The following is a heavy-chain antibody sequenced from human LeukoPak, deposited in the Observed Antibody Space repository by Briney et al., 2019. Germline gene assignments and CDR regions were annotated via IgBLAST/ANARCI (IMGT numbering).Heavy chain of an antibody. J-gene: IGHJ5*02. CDR1: GFTFSSYI. V-gene: IGHV3-21*01. CDR2: ISSSSSYI. Sequence: GGSLRLSCAASGFTFSSYIMNWVRQAPGMGLEWVSSISSSSSYIYYADSVKGRFTISRDNAKNSLYLQMNSLRAEDTAVYYCARDPYSSGLFDPWGQGTLVTVSS. CDR3: ARDPYSSGLFDP. D-gene: IGHD6-19*01.